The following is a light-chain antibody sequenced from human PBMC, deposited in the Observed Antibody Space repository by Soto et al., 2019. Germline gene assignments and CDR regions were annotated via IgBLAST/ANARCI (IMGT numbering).Light chain of an antibody. V-gene: IGKV1-39*01. J-gene: IGKJ1*01. CDR1: QNVRSY. CDR2: AVS. Sequence: DIHMAQSPSSVSASVGDTVTITCRASQNVRSYLNWYQLKPGKAPKLLIYAVSDLQSGVPSRFSGSGSGTEFTLTISSLQPEDFASYHCQQSYTTPRTFGQGTKVDIK. CDR3: QQSYTTPRT.